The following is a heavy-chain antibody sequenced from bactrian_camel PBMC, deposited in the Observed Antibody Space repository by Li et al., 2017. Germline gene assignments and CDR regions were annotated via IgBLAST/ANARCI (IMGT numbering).Heavy chain of an antibody. Sequence: QVQLVESGGGSVQVGGSLNLTCVTSERIYCVGWFRQAPGKARKEGEAVATIDTDGSIFYGNSVKGRFTISKDNVQNTVYLQMNNLKVEDSAMYYCAGNPDYGYCEDGSWAYTTWGRGTQVTVS. V-gene: IGHV3S53*01. CDR1: ERIYC. D-gene: IGHD1*01. CDR3: AGNPDYGYCEDGSWAYTT. J-gene: IGHJ6*01. CDR2: IDTDGSI.